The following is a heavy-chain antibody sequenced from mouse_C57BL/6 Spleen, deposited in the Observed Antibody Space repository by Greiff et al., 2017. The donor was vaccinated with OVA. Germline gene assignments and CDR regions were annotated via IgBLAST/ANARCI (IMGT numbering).Heavy chain of an antibody. CDR3: ARWDTTVVAPFDY. J-gene: IGHJ2*01. Sequence: QVQLKQPGAELVMPGASVKLSCKASGYTFTSYWMHWVKQRPGQGLEWIGEIDPSDSYTNYNQKFKGKSTLTVDKSSSTAYMQLSSLTSEDSAVYYCARWDTTVVAPFDYWGQGTTLTVSS. CDR2: IDPSDSYT. V-gene: IGHV1-69*01. CDR1: GYTFTSYW. D-gene: IGHD1-1*01.